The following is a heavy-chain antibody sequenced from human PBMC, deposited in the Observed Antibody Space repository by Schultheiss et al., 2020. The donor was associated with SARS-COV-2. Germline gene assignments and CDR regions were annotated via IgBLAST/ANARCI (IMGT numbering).Heavy chain of an antibody. Sequence: GGSLRLSCAASGFTFSSYSMNWVRQAPGKGLEWVSYISSSSSTIYYADSVKGRFTISRDNAKNSLYLQMNSLRAEDTAVYYCAKWADMTTVVTPGVRAFDIWGQGTMVTVSS. D-gene: IGHD4-23*01. J-gene: IGHJ3*02. V-gene: IGHV3-48*04. CDR3: AKWADMTTVVTPGVRAFDI. CDR2: ISSSSSTI. CDR1: GFTFSSYS.